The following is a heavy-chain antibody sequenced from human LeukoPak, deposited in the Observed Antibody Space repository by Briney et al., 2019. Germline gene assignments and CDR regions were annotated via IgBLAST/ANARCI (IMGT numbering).Heavy chain of an antibody. CDR1: GFTFSAAW. V-gene: IGHV3-15*01. Sequence: GGSLRLSCVASGFTFSAAWMTWVRQAPGKGLECVGRIKSRTDGGTTDYATPAKGRFAISRDDSKNTLYLQMNSLKIEDTGVYYCTTVGSSWGFDYWGQGTLVTVSS. CDR3: TTVGSSWGFDY. D-gene: IGHD6-13*01. CDR2: IKSRTDGGTT. J-gene: IGHJ4*02.